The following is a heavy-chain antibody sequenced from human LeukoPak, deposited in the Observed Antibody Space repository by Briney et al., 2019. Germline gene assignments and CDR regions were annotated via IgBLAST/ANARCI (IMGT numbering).Heavy chain of an antibody. CDR3: ASVGVASYNFDY. V-gene: IGHV4-4*02. J-gene: IGHJ4*02. D-gene: IGHD6-19*01. CDR2: IYHSGST. CDR1: GGSIGSSNW. Sequence: SGTLSLTCAVSGGSIGSSNWWSWVLQPPGKGLEWIGEIYHSGSTIYNSSLKSRVTISLDKSENQFSLKLSSVTAADTAVYYCASVGVASYNFDYSGQGALVTVSS.